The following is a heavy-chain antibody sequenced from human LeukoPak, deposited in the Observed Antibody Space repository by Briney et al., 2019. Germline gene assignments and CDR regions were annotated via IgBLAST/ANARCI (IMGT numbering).Heavy chain of an antibody. CDR1: GGPISSSSYY. Sequence: SETLSLTCTVSGGPISSSSYYWGWIRQPPGKGLEWIGSIYYSGSTYYNPSLKSRVTISVDTSKNQFSPKLSSVTAADTAVYYCARRRGAVPAAMVDYWGQGTLVTVSS. J-gene: IGHJ4*02. V-gene: IGHV4-39*01. CDR3: ARRRGAVPAAMVDY. D-gene: IGHD2-2*01. CDR2: IYYSGST.